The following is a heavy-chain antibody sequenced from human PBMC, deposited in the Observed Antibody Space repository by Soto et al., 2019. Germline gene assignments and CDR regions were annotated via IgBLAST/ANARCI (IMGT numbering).Heavy chain of an antibody. D-gene: IGHD2-21*02. CDR1: GLTFSRHA. V-gene: IGHV3-23*01. CDR2: INPYGANT. Sequence: LSLSCVAYGLTFSRHAMSWVRQAPGKRLEWVSTINPYGANTHYADSLQCRFIISRDNSRNTVDLYMNSLRADDTAIYFCVSLVSAHFHXWGQGTVLTVSX. J-gene: IGHJ4*02. CDR3: VSLVSAHFHX.